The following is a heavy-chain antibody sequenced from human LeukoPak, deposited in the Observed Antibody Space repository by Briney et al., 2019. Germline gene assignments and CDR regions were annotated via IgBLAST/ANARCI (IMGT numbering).Heavy chain of an antibody. J-gene: IGHJ4*02. CDR2: INHSGST. Sequence: PSETLSLTCAVYGGSFSGYYWSWIRQPPGKGLEWIGEINHSGSTNYNPSLKSRVTISVDTSKNQFSPKLSSVTAADTAVYYCARGSGRRITMVRGVPTLDYWGQGTLVTVSS. V-gene: IGHV4-34*01. D-gene: IGHD3-10*01. CDR3: ARGSGRRITMVRGVPTLDY. CDR1: GGSFSGYY.